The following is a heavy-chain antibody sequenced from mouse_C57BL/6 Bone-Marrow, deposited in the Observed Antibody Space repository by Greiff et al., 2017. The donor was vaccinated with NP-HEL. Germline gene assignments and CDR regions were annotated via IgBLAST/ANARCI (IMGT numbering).Heavy chain of an antibody. V-gene: IGHV6-6*01. CDR1: GFTFSDAW. J-gene: IGHJ3*01. Sequence: EVKLVESGGGLVQPGGSMKLSCAASGFTFSDAWMDWVRQSPEKGLEWVAEIRNKANNHATYYAESVKGRFTISRDDSKSSVYLQMNSLRAEDTGIYYCTGDYEGTGAWFAYWGQGTLVTVSA. CDR3: TGDYEGTGAWFAY. CDR2: IRNKANNHAT. D-gene: IGHD2-4*01.